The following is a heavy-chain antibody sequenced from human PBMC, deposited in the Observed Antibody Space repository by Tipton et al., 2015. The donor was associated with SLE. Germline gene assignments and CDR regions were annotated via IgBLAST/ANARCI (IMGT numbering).Heavy chain of an antibody. CDR1: GFTFSQYA. J-gene: IGHJ4*03. V-gene: IGHV3-33*01. D-gene: IGHD2-2*01. CDR3: ARGYPCQLLFSDY. CDR2: IWRDGSDE. Sequence: SLRLSCATSGFTFSQYAMHWVRQAPGKGLEWVAVIWRDGSDEYYVDSVKGRFTISRDNSRNMLYLRMNSLRVEDTAVYYCARGYPCQLLFSDYWGQGTRVTVSS.